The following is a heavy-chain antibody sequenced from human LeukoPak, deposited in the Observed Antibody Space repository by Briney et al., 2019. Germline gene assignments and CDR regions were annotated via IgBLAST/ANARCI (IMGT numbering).Heavy chain of an antibody. CDR3: ARGNYGDPVDY. V-gene: IGHV1-8*02. J-gene: IGHJ4*02. CDR1: GYTFTSYG. Sequence: ASVKVSCKASGYTFTSYGISWVRQAPGQGLEWMGWMNPNSGNTGYAQKFQGRVTMTRNTSISTAYMELSSLRSEDTAVYYCARGNYGDPVDYWGQGTLVTVSS. CDR2: MNPNSGNT. D-gene: IGHD4-17*01.